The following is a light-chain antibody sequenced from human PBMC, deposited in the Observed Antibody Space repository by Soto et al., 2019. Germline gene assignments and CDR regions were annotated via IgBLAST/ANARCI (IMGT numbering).Light chain of an antibody. Sequence: QSVLPQPPSASGSPGQSVTLSCSGTSRDVGGYNFVSWYQQHPGKAPKLMIYEVSKRPSGVPDRFSGYKSGNTASLIVSGLQAEDEADYYCSSYAGSNTFVVFGGGTKLTVL. J-gene: IGLJ2*01. V-gene: IGLV2-8*01. CDR3: SSYAGSNTFVV. CDR1: SRDVGGYNF. CDR2: EVS.